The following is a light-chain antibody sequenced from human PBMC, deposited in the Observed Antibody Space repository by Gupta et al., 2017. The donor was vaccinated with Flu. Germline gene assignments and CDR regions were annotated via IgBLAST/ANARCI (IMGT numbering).Light chain of an antibody. Sequence: IVLTQSPGTLSLSPGERATLSCWASQSISSTNIAWYQQNPGQAPRLLIDDTSIRATGIPDWSRSSGSWTDCTLIISRQEADYFAFYFGQLYGCPLLDIFGRGTKVEIK. CDR3: QLYGCPLLDI. CDR1: QSISSTN. J-gene: IGKJ4*01. V-gene: IGKV3-20*01. CDR2: DTS.